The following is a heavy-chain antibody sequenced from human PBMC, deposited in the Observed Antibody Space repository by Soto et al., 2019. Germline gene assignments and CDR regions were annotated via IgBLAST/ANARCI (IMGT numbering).Heavy chain of an antibody. Sequence: QVQLQESGPGLVKPSETLSLTCIVSGGSVSSGNYYWNWIRQPPGKGLGWIGYIYSSGSTKYSPSLKSRVTISVDTSKNQFSLNLRSVTAADTAVYYCARSYDSSGYYYYAMDVWGQGTTVTVSS. D-gene: IGHD3-22*01. CDR3: ARSYDSSGYYYYAMDV. CDR1: GGSVSSGNYY. J-gene: IGHJ6*02. CDR2: IYSSGST. V-gene: IGHV4-61*01.